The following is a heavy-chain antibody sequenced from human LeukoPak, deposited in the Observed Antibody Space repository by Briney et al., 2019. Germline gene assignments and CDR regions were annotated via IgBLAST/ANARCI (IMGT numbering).Heavy chain of an antibody. D-gene: IGHD2-2*01. CDR2: FNPGDSDI. J-gene: IGHJ3*02. CDR3: ARHVSSSRVAFDI. Sequence: GESLKISCEVYGYSFTTYWLGWVRQLPGKGLEWMGTFNPGDSDIRYSPSFQGQVTISADKSISTAYLQWSSLKASDTAMYYCARHVSSSRVAFDIWGQGTMVTVSS. CDR1: GYSFTTYW. V-gene: IGHV5-51*01.